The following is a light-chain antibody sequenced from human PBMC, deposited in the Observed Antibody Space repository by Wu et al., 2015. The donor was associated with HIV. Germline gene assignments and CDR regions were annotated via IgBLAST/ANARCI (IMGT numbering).Light chain of an antibody. CDR3: LQRSTWPLT. CDR1: QSVSNN. J-gene: IGKJ5*01. CDR2: GAS. Sequence: EIVMTQSPATLSVSPGERATLSCRASQSVSNNLAWYQQIPGQPPRLLIYGASTRATGVPARFSGSGSGTEFTLTISSLQSEDSVTYYCLQRSTWPLTFGQGTRLEIK. V-gene: IGKV3-15*01.